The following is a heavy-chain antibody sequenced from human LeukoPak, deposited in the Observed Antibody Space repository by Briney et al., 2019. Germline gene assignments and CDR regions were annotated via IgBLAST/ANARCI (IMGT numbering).Heavy chain of an antibody. V-gene: IGHV3-23*01. CDR3: AAGTRYYGSGSWFDY. D-gene: IGHD3-10*01. CDR2: ISGSGGTT. Sequence: TGGSLRLSCAASGFTFSNYAMTWVRQAPGKGLEWVSAISGSGGTTYYADSVKGRFTISRDNSKNTLYLQMNSLRAEDTAVYYCAAGTRYYGSGSWFDYWGQGTLVTVSS. J-gene: IGHJ4*02. CDR1: GFTFSNYA.